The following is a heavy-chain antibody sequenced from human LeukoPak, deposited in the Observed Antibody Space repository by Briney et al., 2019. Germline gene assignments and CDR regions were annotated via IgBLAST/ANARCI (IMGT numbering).Heavy chain of an antibody. CDR1: GFTFSNAW. V-gene: IGHV3-15*01. Sequence: GGSLRLSCAASGFTFSNAWMSWVRQAPGKGLEWVGRIKSKTDGGTTDYAAPVKGRFTISRDDSKNTLYLQMNSLKTEDTAVYYCTTLYYYDSSGYPFDYWGQGTLVTVSS. J-gene: IGHJ4*02. CDR2: IKSKTDGGTT. CDR3: TTLYYYDSSGYPFDY. D-gene: IGHD3-22*01.